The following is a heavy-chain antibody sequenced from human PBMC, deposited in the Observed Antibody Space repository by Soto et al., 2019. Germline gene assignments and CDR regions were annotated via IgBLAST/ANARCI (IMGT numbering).Heavy chain of an antibody. J-gene: IGHJ4*02. CDR2: INHSGST. CDR3: ARVGPTYYYGSGSYYKFDY. Sequence: ASETLSLTCAVYGGSFSGYSWTWIRQPPGTGLEWIGEINHSGSTNYNPSLKSRVTISVDTSKNQFSLKLSSVTAADTAVYYCARVGPTYYYGSGSYYKFDYWGQGTLVTVSS. V-gene: IGHV4-34*01. CDR1: GGSFSGYS. D-gene: IGHD3-10*01.